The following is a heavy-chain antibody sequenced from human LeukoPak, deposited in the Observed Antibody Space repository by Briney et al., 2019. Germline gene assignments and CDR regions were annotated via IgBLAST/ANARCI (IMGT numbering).Heavy chain of an antibody. CDR1: GYTFTSYD. V-gene: IGHV1-8*01. D-gene: IGHD2-15*01. CDR3: ARGGSASRYYYYGMDV. Sequence: ASVKVSCKASGYTFTSYDINWVRQATGQGLKWMGWMNPNSGNTGYAQKFQGRVTMTRNTSISTAYMELSSLRSEDTAVYYCARGGSASRYYYYGMDVWGQGTTVTVSS. CDR2: MNPNSGNT. J-gene: IGHJ6*02.